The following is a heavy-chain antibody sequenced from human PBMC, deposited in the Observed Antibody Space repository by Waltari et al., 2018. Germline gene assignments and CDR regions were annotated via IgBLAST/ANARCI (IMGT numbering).Heavy chain of an antibody. CDR2: IYPGYSDT. Sequence: EVQLVQSGAEVKKPGESLKIYCKGSGYSFTSYWIGWVRQMPGKGLEWMGIIYPGYSDTRYSPSFQGQVTISADKSISTAYLQWSSLKASDTAMYYCARHSRGLEMATPDYYYGMDVWGQGTTVTVSS. V-gene: IGHV5-51*01. CDR3: ARHSRGLEMATPDYYYGMDV. J-gene: IGHJ6*02. CDR1: GYSFTSYW. D-gene: IGHD5-12*01.